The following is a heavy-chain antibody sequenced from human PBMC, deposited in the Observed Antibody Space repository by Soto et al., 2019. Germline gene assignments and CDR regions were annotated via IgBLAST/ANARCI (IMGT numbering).Heavy chain of an antibody. J-gene: IGHJ4*02. V-gene: IGHV3-23*01. CDR1: GFTFSSYP. CDR3: AKSPHGYSYGYFYFDY. D-gene: IGHD5-18*01. CDR2: ISGSVGST. Sequence: PGGSLRLSCAASGFTFSSYPMSWVRQAPGKGLEWVSAISGSVGSTYYADSVKGRFTISRDSSKNTLYLQTNSLRAEDTAVEYCAKSPHGYSYGYFYFDYWGQGTLVTVSS.